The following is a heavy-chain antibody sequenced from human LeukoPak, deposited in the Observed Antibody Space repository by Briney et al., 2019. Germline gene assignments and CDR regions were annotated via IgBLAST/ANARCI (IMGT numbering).Heavy chain of an antibody. CDR3: ARRHLDSAGWTIDY. Sequence: PGGSLRLSCAASGFTFSSYNLNWVRQAPGKGLEWVSYISGSSNTIYYADSVKGRFTISRDNAKNSLYLQMNSLRAEGTAVYYCARRHLDSAGWTIDYWGQGTLVTVSS. D-gene: IGHD3-9*01. CDR1: GFTFSSYN. CDR2: ISGSSNTI. J-gene: IGHJ4*02. V-gene: IGHV3-48*01.